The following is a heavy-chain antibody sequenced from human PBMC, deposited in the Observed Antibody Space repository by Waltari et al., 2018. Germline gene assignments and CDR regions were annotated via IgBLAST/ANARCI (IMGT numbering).Heavy chain of an antibody. V-gene: IGHV4-59*08. D-gene: IGHD3-16*01. Sequence: QVQLQESGPGLVKPSETLSLTCTVSGGSISSYYWSWIRHPPGKGMEWIGYIYYSGRTNYNPSLKSRVTISVDTSKNQFSLKLSSVTAADTAVYYCARHGMGDTDYYYGMDVWGQGTTVTVSS. J-gene: IGHJ6*02. CDR3: ARHGMGDTDYYYGMDV. CDR2: IYYSGRT. CDR1: GGSISSYY.